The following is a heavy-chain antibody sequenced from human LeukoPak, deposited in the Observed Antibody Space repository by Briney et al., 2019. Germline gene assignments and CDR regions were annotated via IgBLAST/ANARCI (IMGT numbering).Heavy chain of an antibody. CDR2: INHSGST. J-gene: IGHJ4*02. D-gene: IGHD3-22*01. V-gene: IGHV4-34*01. Sequence: SETLSLTCAVYGGSFSGYYWSWIRQPPGKGLEWIGEINHSGSTNYNPSLKSRVTISVDTSKNQFSLKLSSVTAADTAVYYCARARGYYYDSSGYRYFDYWGQGTLVTVSS. CDR3: ARARGYYYDSSGYRYFDY. CDR1: GGSFSGYY.